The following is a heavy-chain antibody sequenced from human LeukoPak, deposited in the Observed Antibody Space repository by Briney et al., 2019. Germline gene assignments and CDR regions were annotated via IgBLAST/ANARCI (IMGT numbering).Heavy chain of an antibody. CDR2: ISAYNGNT. CDR1: GYTFTSYG. J-gene: IGHJ4*02. D-gene: IGHD1-26*01. Sequence: GASVKVSCKASGYTFTSYGISWVRQAPGQGLEWMGWISAYNGNTNYAQKLQGRVTMTTDTSTSTAYMELRSLRSDDTAVYYCARGLQSGTRGAEIDYWGQGTLVTVSS. CDR3: ARGLQSGTRGAEIDY. V-gene: IGHV1-18*01.